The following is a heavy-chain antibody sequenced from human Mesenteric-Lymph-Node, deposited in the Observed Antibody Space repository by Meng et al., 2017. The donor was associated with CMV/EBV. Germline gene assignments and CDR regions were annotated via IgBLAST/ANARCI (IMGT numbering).Heavy chain of an antibody. CDR2: IYYSGST. CDR1: GGSISSSSYY. D-gene: IGHD3-3*01. J-gene: IGHJ4*02. V-gene: IGHV4-39*07. CDR3: ARAAYYDFWSTYLTYFDY. Sequence: GSLRLSCTVSGGSISSSSYYWGWIRQPPGKGLEWIGSIYYSGSTYYNPSLKSRVTISVDTSKNQFSLKLSSVTAADTAVYYCARAAYYDFWSTYLTYFDYWGQGTLVTVSS.